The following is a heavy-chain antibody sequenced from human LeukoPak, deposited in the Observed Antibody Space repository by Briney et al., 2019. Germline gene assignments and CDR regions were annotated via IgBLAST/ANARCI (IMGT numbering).Heavy chain of an antibody. D-gene: IGHD5-18*01. CDR2: INSDGSST. CDR3: ARVGGYSYGPPMD. Sequence: PGGSLRLPCAASGFTFSSYWMHWVRQAPGKGLVWVSRINSDGSSTSYADSVKGRFTISRDNAKDTLYLQMNSLRAEDTAVYYCARVGGYSYGPPMDWGQGALVTVSS. V-gene: IGHV3-74*01. J-gene: IGHJ4*02. CDR1: GFTFSSYW.